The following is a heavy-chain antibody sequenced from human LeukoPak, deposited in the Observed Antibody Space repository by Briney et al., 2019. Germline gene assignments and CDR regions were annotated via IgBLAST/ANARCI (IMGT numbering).Heavy chain of an antibody. CDR1: GGSFSGYY. J-gene: IGHJ3*02. D-gene: IGHD4-23*01. V-gene: IGHV4-34*01. CDR2: INHSGST. Sequence: SETLSLTCAVYGGSFSGYYWSWIRQPPGKGLEWIGEINHSGSTNYNPSLKSRVTISVDTSKNQFSLKLSSVTAADTAVYYCARTRWYRLDAFDIWGQGTMVTVSS. CDR3: ARTRWYRLDAFDI.